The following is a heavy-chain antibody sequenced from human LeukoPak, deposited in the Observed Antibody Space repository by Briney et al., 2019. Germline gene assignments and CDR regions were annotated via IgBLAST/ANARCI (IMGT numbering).Heavy chain of an antibody. CDR3: ARDRGTWNDDGFDY. Sequence: SETLSLTCTVSGGSISSSSYYWGWIRQPPGKGLEWIGSIYYSGSTYYNPSLKSRVTISIDTSKNQFSLTLSSVTAADTAVYYCARDRGTWNDDGFDYWGQGTLVTVSS. J-gene: IGHJ4*02. V-gene: IGHV4-39*07. D-gene: IGHD1-1*01. CDR2: IYYSGST. CDR1: GGSISSSSYY.